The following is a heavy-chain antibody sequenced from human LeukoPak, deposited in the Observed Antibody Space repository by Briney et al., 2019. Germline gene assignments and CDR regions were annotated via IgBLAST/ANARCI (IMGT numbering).Heavy chain of an antibody. Sequence: GGSLRLSCAASGFTFSSYAMNWVRQAPGKGLEWVSGISGSGGSTYYADSVKGRFTISRDNSKNTLYLQMNSLRAEDTAVYYCAKEELLWFGELLTNWFDPWGQGTLVTVSS. D-gene: IGHD3-10*01. CDR3: AKEELLWFGELLTNWFDP. CDR2: ISGSGGST. J-gene: IGHJ5*02. V-gene: IGHV3-23*01. CDR1: GFTFSSYA.